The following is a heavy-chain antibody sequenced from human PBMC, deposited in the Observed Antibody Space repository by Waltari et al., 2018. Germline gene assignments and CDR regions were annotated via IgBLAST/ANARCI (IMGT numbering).Heavy chain of an antibody. V-gene: IGHV4-39*07. J-gene: IGHJ6*04. Sequence: LRGSAPGWVRPPKPRSPPGPVPGGPIGGGTTYAGSSRQPPGKGLEWIGSIYYSGSTYYNPSLKSRVTISVDTSKNQFSLKLSSVTAADTAVYYCARETSMVLKNDADVWGKGTTVTISS. CDR1: GGPIGGGTTY. CDR3: ARETSMVLKNDADV. D-gene: IGHD1-1*01. CDR2: IYYSGST.